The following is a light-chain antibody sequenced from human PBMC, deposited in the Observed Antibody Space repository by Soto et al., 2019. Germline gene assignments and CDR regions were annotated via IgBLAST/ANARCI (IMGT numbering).Light chain of an antibody. Sequence: EIVLTQSPATLSLSPGERATLSCRASQSVSSYLAWYQQKPGQAPRLLIYDASNRATGIPARFSGSGSGTDFPLTISSLEPEDFAVYYCQQRSKWVTFGGGTKVEIK. CDR3: QQRSKWVT. CDR1: QSVSSY. V-gene: IGKV3-11*01. CDR2: DAS. J-gene: IGKJ4*01.